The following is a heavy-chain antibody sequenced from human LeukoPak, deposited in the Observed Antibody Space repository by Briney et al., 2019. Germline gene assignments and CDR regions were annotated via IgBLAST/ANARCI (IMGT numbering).Heavy chain of an antibody. CDR2: INSDGSSI. J-gene: IGHJ6*02. Sequence: GGSLRLSCAASGFTFSSYWMHWVRQAPGKGLVWVSRINSDGSSISYADSVKGRFTISRDNAKNTLYLQMNSLRAEDTAVYYCARRGSGYDAAPTGMDVWGQGTTVTVSS. V-gene: IGHV3-74*01. D-gene: IGHD5-12*01. CDR3: ARRGSGYDAAPTGMDV. CDR1: GFTFSSYW.